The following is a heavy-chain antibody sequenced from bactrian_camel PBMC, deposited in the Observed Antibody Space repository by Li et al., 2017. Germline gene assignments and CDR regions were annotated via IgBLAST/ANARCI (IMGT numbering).Heavy chain of an antibody. D-gene: IGHD2*01. V-gene: IGHV3S1*01. Sequence: HVQLVESGGGSVQAGGSLRLSCAASGNTGYISSAYCMGWFRRAPGKEREGVAIIYVGVNRTHYADSVKGRFTISHDNTKSTLYLQMNSLKPEDTAMYYCAAADAAPRTWRPTLGSCDVKYWGQGTQVTVS. CDR3: AAADAAPRTWRPTLGSCDVKY. CDR2: IYVGVNRT. J-gene: IGHJ4*01. CDR1: GNTGYISSAYC.